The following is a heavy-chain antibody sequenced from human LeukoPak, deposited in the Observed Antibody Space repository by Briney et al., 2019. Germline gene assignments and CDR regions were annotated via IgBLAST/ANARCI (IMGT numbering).Heavy chain of an antibody. D-gene: IGHD3-22*01. CDR1: GYTFTSYY. Sequence: ASVKVSCKASGYTFTSYYMHWVRQAPGQGLEWMGIINPSGGSTSYAQKFQGRVTMTRDTSTSTVHMELSSLRSEDTAVYYCAREYQFAQRDSSGYYYFGLDYWGQGNLVTVSS. CDR2: INPSGGST. J-gene: IGHJ4*02. CDR3: AREYQFAQRDSSGYYYFGLDY. V-gene: IGHV1-46*01.